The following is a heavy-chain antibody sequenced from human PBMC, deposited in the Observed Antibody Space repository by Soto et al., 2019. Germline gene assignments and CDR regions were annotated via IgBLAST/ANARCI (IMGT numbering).Heavy chain of an antibody. V-gene: IGHV1-2*04. CDR3: ARSGIALAWSYCDYYYLIYF. CDR2: INPNSGGT. Sequence: ASVKVSCKASGYSFTSYDIKWVRPSTGQGLEWMGWINPNSGGTNYAQKFQGWVTMTRDTSISTAYMELSRLRSDDTAVYYCARSGIALAWSYCDYYYLIYFCSQGTTDTGSS. J-gene: IGHJ6*02. CDR1: GYSFTSYD. D-gene: IGHD1-26*01.